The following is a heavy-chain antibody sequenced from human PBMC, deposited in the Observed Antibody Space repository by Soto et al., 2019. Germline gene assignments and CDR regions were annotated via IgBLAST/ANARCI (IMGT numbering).Heavy chain of an antibody. CDR2: IIPIFGTA. CDR1: GGTFSSYA. J-gene: IGHJ4*02. V-gene: IGHV1-69*13. D-gene: IGHD3-22*01. CDR3: ARGGYYYDSSGYLSY. Sequence: SSVKVSCKASGGTFSSYAISWVRQAPGQGLEWMGGIIPIFGTANYAQKFQGRVTITADESTSTAYMELSSLRSEDTAVYYCARGGYYYDSSGYLSYWGQGTLVTVSS.